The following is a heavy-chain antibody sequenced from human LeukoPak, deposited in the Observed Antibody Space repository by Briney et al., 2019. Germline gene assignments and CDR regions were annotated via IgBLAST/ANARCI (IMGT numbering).Heavy chain of an antibody. CDR2: IYYSGST. Sequence: PSETLSLTCTVSGGSISSSSYYWGWIRQPPGKGLEWIGSIYYSGSTYYNPSLKSRVTISVDTSKNQFSLKLSSVTAADTAVYYCAREGRTNDRDDYWGQGTLVTVSS. V-gene: IGHV4-39*07. D-gene: IGHD1-26*01. J-gene: IGHJ4*02. CDR1: GGSISSSSYY. CDR3: AREGRTNDRDDY.